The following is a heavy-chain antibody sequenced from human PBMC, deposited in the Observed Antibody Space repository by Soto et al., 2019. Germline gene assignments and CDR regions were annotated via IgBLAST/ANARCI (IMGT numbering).Heavy chain of an antibody. D-gene: IGHD6-19*01. V-gene: IGHV3-7*04. CDR1: GFTFSSYW. Sequence: EVQLVESGGGLVQPGGSLRLSCAASGFTFSSYWMSWVRQAPGKGLEWVANIKQDGSEKYYVDSVKGRFTISRDNAKNSLYLQMNSLRAEDTAVYYFARARGSGWYGGYFQHWGQGTLVTVSS. CDR2: IKQDGSEK. CDR3: ARARGSGWYGGYFQH. J-gene: IGHJ1*01.